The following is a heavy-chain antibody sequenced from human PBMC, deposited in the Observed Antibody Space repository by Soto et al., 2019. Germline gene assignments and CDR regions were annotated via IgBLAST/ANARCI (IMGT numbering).Heavy chain of an antibody. CDR1: GGSFSGYY. CDR3: ARVNGGKPLHYYYYYGMDV. V-gene: IGHV4-34*01. D-gene: IGHD2-15*01. J-gene: IGHJ6*02. Sequence: ETLSLTCAIYGGSFSGYYWSWIRQPPGKGLEWIGEINHSGSTNYNPSLKSRVTISVDTSKNQFSLKLSSVTAADTAVYYCARVNGGKPLHYYYYYGMDVWGQGTTVTVSS. CDR2: INHSGST.